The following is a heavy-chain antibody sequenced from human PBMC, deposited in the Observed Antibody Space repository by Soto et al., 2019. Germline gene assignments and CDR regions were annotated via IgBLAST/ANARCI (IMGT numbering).Heavy chain of an antibody. CDR2: IHTTDGT. Sequence: PECRSRTCIVSGGSISIYYWRWIRQPAGKGMEWIGRIHTTDGTNYNPSLKSRVTMSIDTSNNQFSLKLSSLTAADTAVYYCARALSSAAGLYFDFLGQGTLVTVPS. D-gene: IGHD6-13*01. J-gene: IGHJ4*02. V-gene: IGHV4-4*07. CDR3: ARALSSAAGLYFDF. CDR1: GGSISIYY.